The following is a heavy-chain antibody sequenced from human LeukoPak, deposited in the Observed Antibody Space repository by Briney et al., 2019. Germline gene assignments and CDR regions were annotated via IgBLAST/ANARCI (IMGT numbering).Heavy chain of an antibody. CDR1: GFSLSISGVG. J-gene: IGHJ4*02. Sequence: RGSGPTLVKPTQTLXLTCTFSGFSLSISGVGVGWIRQPPGKALEWLALIYWDDDKHYRPSLKNRLTITKDTSKNQVVLTMTNMDPVDTATYYCAHRNYYDGNFDYWGQGTLVTVSS. CDR3: AHRNYYDGNFDY. D-gene: IGHD3-22*01. V-gene: IGHV2-5*02. CDR2: IYWDDDK.